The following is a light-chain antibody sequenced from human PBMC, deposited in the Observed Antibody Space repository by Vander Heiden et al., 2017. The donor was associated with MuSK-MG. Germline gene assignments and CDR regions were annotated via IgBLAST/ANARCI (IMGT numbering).Light chain of an antibody. Sequence: SYALAQPPSVSVSPGQTASISCSGDNLGETYVCWYQQKPGQSPVLVIYQDTKRPAGIPGRFSGSNAGNTATLTISGTQAMDEAEYYCQAWDSTNHVVFGGGTKLTVL. CDR2: QDT. CDR3: QAWDSTNHVV. J-gene: IGLJ2*01. V-gene: IGLV3-1*01. CDR1: NLGETY.